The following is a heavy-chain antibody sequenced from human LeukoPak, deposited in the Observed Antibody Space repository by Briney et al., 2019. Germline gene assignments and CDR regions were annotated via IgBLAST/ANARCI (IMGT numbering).Heavy chain of an antibody. V-gene: IGHV3-21*01. CDR3: ASEVICSSTSCYPD. J-gene: IGHJ6*02. Sequence: GGSLRLSCAASGFTFSSYSMNWVRQAPGKGLEWVSSISSSSSYIYYADSVKGRFTNSRDNAKNSLYLQMNSLRAEDTAVYYCASEVICSSTSCYPDWGQGTTVTVSS. D-gene: IGHD2-2*01. CDR2: ISSSSSYI. CDR1: GFTFSSYS.